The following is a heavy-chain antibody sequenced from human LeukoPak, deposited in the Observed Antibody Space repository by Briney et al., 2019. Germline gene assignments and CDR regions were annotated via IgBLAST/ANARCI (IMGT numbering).Heavy chain of an antibody. V-gene: IGHV1-69*05. Sequence: ASVKVSCKASGGTFSSYAISWVRQAPGQGLEWMGGIIPIFGTANYAQKFQGRVTITTDESTGTAYMELSSLRFEDTAVYYCAREPPGAAAGNNWFDPWGQGTLVTVSS. CDR2: IIPIFGTA. CDR3: AREPPGAAAGNNWFDP. J-gene: IGHJ5*02. D-gene: IGHD6-13*01. CDR1: GGTFSSYA.